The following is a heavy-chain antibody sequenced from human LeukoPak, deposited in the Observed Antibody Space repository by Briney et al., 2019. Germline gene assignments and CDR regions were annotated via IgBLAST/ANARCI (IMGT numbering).Heavy chain of an antibody. Sequence: SGTLSLTCTVSGDSISTSSDYWGWGWIRQPPGKGLEWIGNIFYSGNTYYNPSLKSRVTISVDTSKNQFSLKLSSVTAADTAVYYCARGAYYYDSSGYLAFDPWGQGTLVTVSS. V-gene: IGHV4-39*07. CDR1: GDSISTSSDY. CDR2: IFYSGNT. J-gene: IGHJ5*02. CDR3: ARGAYYYDSSGYLAFDP. D-gene: IGHD3-22*01.